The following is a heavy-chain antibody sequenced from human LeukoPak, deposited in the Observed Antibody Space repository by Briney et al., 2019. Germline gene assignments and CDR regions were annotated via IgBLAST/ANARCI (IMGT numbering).Heavy chain of an antibody. J-gene: IGHJ4*02. D-gene: IGHD2-15*01. CDR3: ARARGYCSGGSCYKIDY. V-gene: IGHV6-1*01. Sequence: SQTLSLTCAISGDSVSSNSAARNWIRQSPSRGLEWLGRTYYRSKWYNDYAVSVKSRITINPDTSKNQFSLQLNSVTPEDTAVYYCARARGYCSGGSCYKIDYWGQGTLVTASS. CDR1: GDSVSSNSAA. CDR2: TYYRSKWYN.